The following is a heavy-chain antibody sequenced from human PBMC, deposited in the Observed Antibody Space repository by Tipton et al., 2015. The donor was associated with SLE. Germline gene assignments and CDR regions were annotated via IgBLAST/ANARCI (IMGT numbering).Heavy chain of an antibody. CDR1: GGSISSYTYY. CDR2: IYYSGNT. CDR3: ARHDYDSNGYYQHYFDY. Sequence: TLSLTCTVSGGSISSYTYYWGWVRQPPGKGLEWIGSIYYSGNTYYNASLESRVTISVYTSKSQFSLKLSSVTAADTAVYYCARHDYDSNGYYQHYFDYWGQGTLVTVSS. D-gene: IGHD3-22*01. J-gene: IGHJ4*02. V-gene: IGHV4-39*01.